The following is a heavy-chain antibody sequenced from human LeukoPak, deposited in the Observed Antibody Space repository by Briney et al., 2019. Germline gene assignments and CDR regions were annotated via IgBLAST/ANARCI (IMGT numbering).Heavy chain of an antibody. V-gene: IGHV1-69*13. J-gene: IGHJ4*02. CDR3: AGGAEYSSSYDY. Sequence: SVKVSCKASGGTFSSYAISWVRRAAGQGGEGWGGIIPIFGTANYAQKFQGRVTITADESTSTAYMELSSLRSEDTAVYYCAGGAEYSSSYDYWGQGTLVTVSS. CDR1: GGTFSSYA. D-gene: IGHD6-6*01. CDR2: IIPIFGTA.